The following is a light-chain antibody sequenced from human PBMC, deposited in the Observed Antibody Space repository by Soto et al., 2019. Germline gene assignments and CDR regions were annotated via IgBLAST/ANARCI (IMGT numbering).Light chain of an antibody. CDR1: QSVSSSY. CDR3: QQYASGWT. V-gene: IGKV3-20*01. CDR2: GAS. J-gene: IGKJ1*01. Sequence: EIVLTQSPGTLSLSPGERATLSCRASQSVSSSYLAWYQQKPGQAPRLLIYGASSRATGIPDRFSGSGSGTDFTLTISRLEPEDFAVYYCQQYASGWTFGQGPKVEIK.